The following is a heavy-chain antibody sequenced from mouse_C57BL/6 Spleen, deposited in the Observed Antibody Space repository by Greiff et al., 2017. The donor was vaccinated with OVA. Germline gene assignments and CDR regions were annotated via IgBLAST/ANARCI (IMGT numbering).Heavy chain of an antibody. CDR2: ISSGSSTI. J-gene: IGHJ3*01. Sequence: EVHLVESGGGLVKPGGSLKLSCAASGFTFSDYGMHWVRQAPEKGLEWVAYISSGSSTIYYADTVKGRCTIPRDNATNTVFLQMTSLRSEDTALYYCARGYCGSSGLFAYWGQGTLVTVSA. CDR1: GFTFSDYG. CDR3: ARGYCGSSGLFAY. V-gene: IGHV5-17*01. D-gene: IGHD1-1*01.